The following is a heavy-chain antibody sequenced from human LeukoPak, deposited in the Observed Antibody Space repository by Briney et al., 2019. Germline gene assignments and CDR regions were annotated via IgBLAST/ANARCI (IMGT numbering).Heavy chain of an antibody. CDR2: IYYSGST. CDR3: ARHGPHYYGSGSGFDY. D-gene: IGHD3-10*01. V-gene: IGHV4-59*08. CDR1: GGSISSYY. Sequence: SETLSLTCTVSGGSISSYYWSWIRQPPGKGLEWIGYIYYSGSTNYNPSLKSRVTISVDTSKNQFSLKLSSVTAADTAVYYCARHGPHYYGSGSGFDYWGQGTLVTVSS. J-gene: IGHJ4*02.